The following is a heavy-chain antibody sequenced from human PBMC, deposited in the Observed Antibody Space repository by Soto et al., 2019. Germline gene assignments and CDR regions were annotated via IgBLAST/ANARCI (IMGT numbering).Heavy chain of an antibody. J-gene: IGHJ5*02. CDR2: ISSSSASI. D-gene: IGHD3-16*01. Sequence: VSLRLSCAASGFIFSSHTMNWVRRAPGKGLEWVSSISSSSASIYYADSVKGRFTISRDNAKNSLFLQMNSLRADDTAVYYCAGGGSLYPWGQGTLVTVSS. V-gene: IGHV3-21*01. CDR1: GFIFSSHT. CDR3: AGGGSLYP.